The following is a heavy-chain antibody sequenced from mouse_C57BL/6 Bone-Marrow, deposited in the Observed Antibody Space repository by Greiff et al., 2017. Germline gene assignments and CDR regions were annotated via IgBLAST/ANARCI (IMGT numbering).Heavy chain of an antibody. Sequence: QVTLKESGPGILQSSQTLSLTCSFSGFSLSTSGMGVSWIRQPSGKGLEWLAHIYWDDDKRYNPSLKSRLTISKDTSRNQLFLKITSVDTADTATYYCARSDGYWYFDVWGTGTTVTVSS. D-gene: IGHD2-3*01. J-gene: IGHJ1*03. CDR1: GFSLSTSGMG. CDR3: ARSDGYWYFDV. CDR2: IYWDDDK. V-gene: IGHV8-12*01.